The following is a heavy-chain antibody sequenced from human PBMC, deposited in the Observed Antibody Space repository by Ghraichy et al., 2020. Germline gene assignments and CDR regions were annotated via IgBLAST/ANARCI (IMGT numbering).Heavy chain of an antibody. D-gene: IGHD6-6*01. V-gene: IGHV4-39*01. Sequence: SETLSLTCTVSGGSISRSSYYWGWVCQPTRKGLEWIGSIYYSGTNDYNPYIKSRVTISIDTSKNQLSLNLKSVTAADTAVYYCTSRVPSPTEYFHLWGQGTLVTVSS. CDR2: IYYSGTN. J-gene: IGHJ1*01. CDR1: GGSISRSSYY. CDR3: TSRVPSPTEYFHL.